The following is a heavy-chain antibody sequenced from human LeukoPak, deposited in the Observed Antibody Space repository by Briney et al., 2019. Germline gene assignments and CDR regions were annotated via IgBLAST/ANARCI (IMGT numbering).Heavy chain of an antibody. V-gene: IGHV4-31*03. D-gene: IGHD3-10*01. CDR1: GGSISSGGYY. CDR2: IYHSGST. CDR3: ARAHITQGVVDGFDI. Sequence: SETLSLTCTVSGGSISSGGYYWSWIRQHPGKGLEWIVYIYHSGSTYYNPSLKSRVIISVDTSKSQFSLKLSSVTAADTAVYYCARAHITQGVVDGFDIWGQGTMVTVSS. J-gene: IGHJ3*02.